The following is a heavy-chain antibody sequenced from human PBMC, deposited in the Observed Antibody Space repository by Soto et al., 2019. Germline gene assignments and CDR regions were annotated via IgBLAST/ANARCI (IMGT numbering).Heavy chain of an antibody. CDR2: IHHRGST. CDR1: GGSISSSNW. CDR3: ARGHYDFWSGYFATIDY. V-gene: IGHV4-4*02. D-gene: IGHD3-3*01. J-gene: IGHJ4*02. Sequence: PSETLSLTCAVSGGSISSSNWWSWVRQPPGKGLEWIGDIHHRGSTNYNPSLKSRVTISVDTSKNQFSLKLSSVTAADTAVYYCARGHYDFWSGYFATIDYWGQGTLVTVSS.